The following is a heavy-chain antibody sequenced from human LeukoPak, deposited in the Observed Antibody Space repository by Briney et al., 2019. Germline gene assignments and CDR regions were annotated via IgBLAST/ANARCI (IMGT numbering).Heavy chain of an antibody. D-gene: IGHD2-2*01. CDR3: AREDCSSTSCQGDY. CDR1: GGSISSSSYY. CDR2: IYYSGST. Sequence: SETQSLTCTVSGGSISSSSYYWGWIRQPPGKGLEWIGSIYYSGSTYYNPSLKSRVTISVDTSKNQFSLKLSSVTAADTAVYYCAREDCSSTSCQGDYWGQGTLVTVSS. J-gene: IGHJ4*02. V-gene: IGHV4-39*07.